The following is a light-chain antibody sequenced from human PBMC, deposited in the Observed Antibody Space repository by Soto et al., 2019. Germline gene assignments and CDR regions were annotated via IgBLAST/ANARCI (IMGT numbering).Light chain of an antibody. Sequence: DIVETKSPTTLSVSTGESATLSCRARQRVSSNVAWYQQKPGQAPRLLIYGASTRATGIPARFSGSGSGTEFTLTISSLQSEDFAVYYCQQYDNCPLTFGEGTEVDIK. CDR2: GAS. J-gene: IGKJ4*01. V-gene: IGKV3-15*01. CDR3: QQYDNCPLT. CDR1: QRVSSN.